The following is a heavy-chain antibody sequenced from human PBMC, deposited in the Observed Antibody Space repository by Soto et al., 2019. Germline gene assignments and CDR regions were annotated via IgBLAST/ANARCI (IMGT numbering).Heavy chain of an antibody. CDR1: GFSLSTSGVG. V-gene: IGHV2-5*02. CDR3: AHRRTYGSGSYSFGY. CDR2: IYWDDDK. Sequence: QITLKESGPTLVKPTQTLTLTCTFSGFSLSTSGVGVAWIRQPPGKALEWLALIYWDDDKRYSPSLKSRLNITKDTPKNQVVLTMTNMDPVDTATYYCAHRRTYGSGSYSFGYWGQGTLVTVSS. D-gene: IGHD3-10*01. J-gene: IGHJ4*02.